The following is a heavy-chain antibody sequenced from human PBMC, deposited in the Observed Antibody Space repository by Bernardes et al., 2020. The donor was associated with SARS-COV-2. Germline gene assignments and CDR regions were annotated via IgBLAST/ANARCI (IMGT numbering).Heavy chain of an antibody. Sequence: SETLSLTCAVYGGSFSAYYWSWIRQPPGKGLEWIGEINHGGSTNYNPSLKSRVTISVDTSKNQFSLKLTSVTAADTAVYYCARGSGAQTKYSYVLDVWCQGTTVTVSS. CDR1: GGSFSAYY. CDR2: INHGGST. V-gene: IGHV4-34*01. CDR3: ARGSGAQTKYSYVLDV. D-gene: IGHD3-10*01. J-gene: IGHJ6*02.